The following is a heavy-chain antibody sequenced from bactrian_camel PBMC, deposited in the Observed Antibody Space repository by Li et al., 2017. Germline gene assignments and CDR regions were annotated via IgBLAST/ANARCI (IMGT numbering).Heavy chain of an antibody. CDR3: AALAWGFNY. Sequence: HVQLVESGGGLVQPGGSLRLSCAASGFTFSSYWMYWVRQAPGKGLEWVSAINSGGGTTYYADSVKERFAISRDNAKNTVYLQMNSLKTEDTAQYYCAALAWGFNYWGQGTQVTV. V-gene: IGHV3S1*01. J-gene: IGHJ4*01. CDR1: GFTFSSYW. D-gene: IGHD1*01. CDR2: INSGGGTT.